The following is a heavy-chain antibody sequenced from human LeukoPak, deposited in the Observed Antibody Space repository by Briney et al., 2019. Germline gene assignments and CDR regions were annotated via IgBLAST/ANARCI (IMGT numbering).Heavy chain of an antibody. CDR1: GFTVSSNY. Sequence: PGGSLRLSCAASGFTVSSNYMSWVRQAPGKGLEWVSVIYSGGSTYYADSVKGRFTISRDNAKNSLYLQMNSLRAEDTAVYYCARDPDSSGWYGPYFDYWGQGTLVTVSS. CDR2: IYSGGST. V-gene: IGHV3-66*01. D-gene: IGHD6-19*01. CDR3: ARDPDSSGWYGPYFDY. J-gene: IGHJ4*02.